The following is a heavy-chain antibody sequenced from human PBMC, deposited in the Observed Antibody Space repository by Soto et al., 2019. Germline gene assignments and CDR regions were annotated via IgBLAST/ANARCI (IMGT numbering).Heavy chain of an antibody. CDR1: GYTFTSYY. CDR2: INPSGGST. J-gene: IGHJ4*02. CDR3: ARVLSCTSGVCHMDPFDY. Sequence: GASVKVSCKASGYTFTSYYMHWVRQAPGQGLEWMGIINPSGGSTSYAQKFQGRVTMTRDTSTSTVYMELSSLRSEDTAVYYCARVLSCTSGVCHMDPFDYWAQVTLVTVSS. D-gene: IGHD2-8*01. V-gene: IGHV1-46*03.